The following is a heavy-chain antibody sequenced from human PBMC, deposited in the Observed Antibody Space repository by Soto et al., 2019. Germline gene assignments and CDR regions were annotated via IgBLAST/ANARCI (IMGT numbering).Heavy chain of an antibody. CDR1: GFSFSEYA. Sequence: GGSLRLPCAGSGFSFSEYAMHWVRQAPGKGLVWVSRINSDGSSTSYADSVKGRFTISRDNANNTLYLQMNSLRAEDTAVYYCARTADDILTGYFYYYGMDVWGQGTTVTVSS. J-gene: IGHJ6*02. CDR3: ARTADDILTGYFYYYGMDV. V-gene: IGHV3-74*01. CDR2: INSDGSST. D-gene: IGHD3-9*01.